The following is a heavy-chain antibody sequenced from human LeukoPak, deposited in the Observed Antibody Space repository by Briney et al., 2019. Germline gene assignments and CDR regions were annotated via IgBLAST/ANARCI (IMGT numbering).Heavy chain of an antibody. V-gene: IGHV1-18*01. CDR2: ISAYNGNT. CDR3: ARVPPGWDSSPFDY. Sequence: ASVKVSCKASGYTFTSYGISWVRQAPGQGLEWIGWISAYNGNTNFAQKLQGRVTMTTDTSTSTAYMELRSLRSDDTAVYYCARVPPGWDSSPFDYWGQGTLVTVSS. CDR1: GYTFTSYG. D-gene: IGHD3-22*01. J-gene: IGHJ4*02.